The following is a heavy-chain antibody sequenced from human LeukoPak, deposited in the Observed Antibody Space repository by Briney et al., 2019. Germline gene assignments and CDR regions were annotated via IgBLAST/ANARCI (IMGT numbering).Heavy chain of an antibody. J-gene: IGHJ4*02. CDR2: INHSGST. Sequence: SETLSLTCAVYGGSFSGYYWSWIRQPPGKGLEWIGEINHSGSTNYNPSLKSRVTISVDTSKNQFSLKLSSATAADTAVYYCARRGGITGSINFDYWGQGTLVTVSS. V-gene: IGHV4-34*01. D-gene: IGHD1-20*01. CDR3: ARRGGITGSINFDY. CDR1: GGSFSGYY.